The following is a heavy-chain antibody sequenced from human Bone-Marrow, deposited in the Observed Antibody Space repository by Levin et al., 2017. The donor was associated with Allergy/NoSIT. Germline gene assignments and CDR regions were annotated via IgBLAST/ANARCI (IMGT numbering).Heavy chain of an antibody. CDR1: GFTFSSFG. J-gene: IGHJ6*02. D-gene: IGHD1-14*01. CDR2: ISYSGSNK. CDR3: AKDLATNHGMDV. Sequence: GGSLRLSCAASGFTFSSFGMHWVRQAPGKGLEWVAVISYSGSNKYYGDSVKGRFTISRDNSKNTLYLQMNSLRPEDTAMYYCAKDLATNHGMDVWGQGTTVTVSS. V-gene: IGHV3-30*18.